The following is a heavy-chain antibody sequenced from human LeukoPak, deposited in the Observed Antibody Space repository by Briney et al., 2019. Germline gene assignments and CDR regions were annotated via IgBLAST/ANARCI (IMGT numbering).Heavy chain of an antibody. D-gene: IGHD6-13*01. V-gene: IGHV3-23*01. J-gene: IGHJ4*02. CDR3: AKGYSSSYSYYFDY. CDR1: GFTFSSYG. CDR2: ISGSGGST. Sequence: GGSLRLSCAAPGFTFSSYGMSWVRQAPGKWLEWVSAISGSGGSTYYADSVKGRFTISRDNSKNTLYLQMNSLRAEDTAVYYCAKGYSSSYSYYFDYWGQGTLVTVSS.